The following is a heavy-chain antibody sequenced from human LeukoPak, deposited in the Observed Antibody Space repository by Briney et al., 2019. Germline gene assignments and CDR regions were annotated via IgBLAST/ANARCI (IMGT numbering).Heavy chain of an antibody. V-gene: IGHV1-18*01. D-gene: IGHD6-19*01. CDR2: ISAYNGNA. J-gene: IGHJ4*02. Sequence: ASVKVSCKASGYTFTSYGISWVRQAPGQGLEWMGWISAYNGNANYAQKLQGRVTMTTDTSTTTAYMDLRSLRSDDTAIYYCARIRTSGWFVDYWGQGTLVTVSS. CDR3: ARIRTSGWFVDY. CDR1: GYTFTSYG.